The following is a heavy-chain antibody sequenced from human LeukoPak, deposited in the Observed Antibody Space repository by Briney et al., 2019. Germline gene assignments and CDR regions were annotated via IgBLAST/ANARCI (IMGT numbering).Heavy chain of an antibody. CDR1: GFTFSSYA. CDR3: ASYYDSGRHFDY. Sequence: GSLRLSCAASGFTFSSYAMHWVRQPPGKGLEWIGEIYHSGSTNYNPSLKTRVTISVDKSKNQFSLKLSSVTAADTAVYYCASYYDSGRHFDYWGQGTLVTVSS. J-gene: IGHJ4*02. V-gene: IGHV4-34*08. D-gene: IGHD3-10*01. CDR2: IYHSGST.